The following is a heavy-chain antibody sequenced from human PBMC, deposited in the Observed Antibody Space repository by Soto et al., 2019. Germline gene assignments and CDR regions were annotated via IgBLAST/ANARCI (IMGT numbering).Heavy chain of an antibody. D-gene: IGHD1-20*01. CDR1: GFTFSSYA. Sequence: GGSLRLSCAASGFTFSSYAMHWVRQAPGKGLEWVAVISYDGSNKYYADSVKGRFTISRDNSKNTLYLRMNSLRAEDTAVYYCARVVFYYGMDVWGQGTTVTVSS. CDR2: ISYDGSNK. V-gene: IGHV3-30-3*01. J-gene: IGHJ6*02. CDR3: ARVVFYYGMDV.